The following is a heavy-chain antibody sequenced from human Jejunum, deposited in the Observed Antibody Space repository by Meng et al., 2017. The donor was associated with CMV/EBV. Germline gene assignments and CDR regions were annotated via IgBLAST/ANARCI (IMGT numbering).Heavy chain of an antibody. CDR2: LTPMFGTT. J-gene: IGHJ5*02. CDR1: GYTFTDYD. CDR3: ARKSLVPGGDLFDP. V-gene: IGHV1-8*03. D-gene: IGHD1-26*01. Sequence: SGYTFTDYDIVWVRQAAGQGFEWMAYLTPMFGTTKYAQQFQGRVIVTRDTSTNTAYLELSSLTSEDTAVYYCARKSLVPGGDLFDPWGQGTLVTVSS.